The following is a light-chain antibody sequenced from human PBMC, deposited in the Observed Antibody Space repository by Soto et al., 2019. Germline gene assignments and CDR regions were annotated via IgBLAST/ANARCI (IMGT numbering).Light chain of an antibody. J-gene: IGKJ4*01. Sequence: DIQLTQPPSSLSASVGDRVTITCRASQSIRSYLNWYQQKPGKALKLLIYAASSLQTGVSSRFIGSGSGTDFTLNISNLKTSDFATDYCQQTSSTPTFGGGTKVEIK. CDR2: AAS. V-gene: IGKV1-39*01. CDR3: QQTSSTPT. CDR1: QSIRSY.